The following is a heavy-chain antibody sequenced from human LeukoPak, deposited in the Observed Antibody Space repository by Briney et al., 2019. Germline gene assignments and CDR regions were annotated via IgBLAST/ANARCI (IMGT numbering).Heavy chain of an antibody. CDR3: ARGGDAFYH. D-gene: IGHD3-10*01. J-gene: IGHJ4*02. CDR2: ISTTVGT. CDR1: GDSITTYF. Sequence: SETLSLTCTVSGDSITTYFWNWVRQPAGKGLEWIGRISTTVGTDYNPSLESRITLSVDTSRNQVSLRLTSVTAAATALYYCARGGDAFYHWGQGTLVTVSS. V-gene: IGHV4-4*07.